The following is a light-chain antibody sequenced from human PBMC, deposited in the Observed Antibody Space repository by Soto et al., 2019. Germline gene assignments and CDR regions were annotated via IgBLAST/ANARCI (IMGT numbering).Light chain of an antibody. Sequence: QSVLTQPPSASGSPGQSVTISCTGTSSDVGTYNYVSWYQQHPGKAPKLMIYDVSKRPSGVPDRFSGSKSGNTASLTVSGLQAEDEAEYYCSSYVGSNNFVFGTGTKVTVL. V-gene: IGLV2-8*01. CDR1: SSDVGTYNY. J-gene: IGLJ1*01. CDR2: DVS. CDR3: SSYVGSNNFV.